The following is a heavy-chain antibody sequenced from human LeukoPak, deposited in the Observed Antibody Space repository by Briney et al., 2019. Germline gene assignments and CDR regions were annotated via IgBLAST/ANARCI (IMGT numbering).Heavy chain of an antibody. CDR3: ARGQGGNYYLNYFDY. V-gene: IGHV4-59*01. J-gene: IGHJ4*02. Sequence: SETLSLTCTVSGGSISSYYWSWIRQPPGKGLEWIGYIYYSGSTNYNPSLKSRVTISVDTSRNQFSLKLTSVTAADTAVYYCARGQGGNYYLNYFDYWGQGALVTVSS. CDR1: GGSISSYY. CDR2: IYYSGST. D-gene: IGHD1-26*01.